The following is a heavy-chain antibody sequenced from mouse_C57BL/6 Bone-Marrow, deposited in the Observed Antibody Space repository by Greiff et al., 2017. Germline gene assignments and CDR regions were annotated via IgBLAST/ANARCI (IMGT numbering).Heavy chain of an antibody. CDR1: GYTFTSYW. V-gene: IGHV1-61*01. J-gene: IGHJ4*01. D-gene: IGHD1-1*01. Sequence: QVQLQQPGAELVRPGSSVKLSCKASGYTFTSYWMDWVKQRPGQGLEWIGNIYPSDSDTHYNQKFNDKATLTVDKSSSTAYMQLSSLTSEDSAVYYCAREGTTVVSAMDYWGQGTSVTVSS. CDR2: IYPSDSDT. CDR3: AREGTTVVSAMDY.